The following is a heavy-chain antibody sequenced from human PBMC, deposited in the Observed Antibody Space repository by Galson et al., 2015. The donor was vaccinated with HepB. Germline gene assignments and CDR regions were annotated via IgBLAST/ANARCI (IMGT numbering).Heavy chain of an antibody. CDR3: AREIALGHYGMDV. V-gene: IGHV3-53*01. CDR2: IYSGGST. J-gene: IGHJ6*02. CDR1: GFSFSRYW. D-gene: IGHD7-27*01. Sequence: SLRLSCAASGFSFSRYWMSWVRQAPGKGLEWVSVIYSGGSTYYADSVKGRFTISRDNSKNTLYLQMNSLRAEDTAVYYCAREIALGHYGMDVWGQGTTVTVSS.